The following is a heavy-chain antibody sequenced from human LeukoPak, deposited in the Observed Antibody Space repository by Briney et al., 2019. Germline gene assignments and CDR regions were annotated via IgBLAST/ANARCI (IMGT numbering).Heavy chain of an antibody. CDR3: ATGNYHAFDI. CDR2: IQYHGNSK. D-gene: IGHD1-7*01. V-gene: IGHV3-30*02. CDR1: GFTFSNFG. Sequence: GGSLRLSCVASGFTFSNFGFHWVRQAPGKGLEWVTFIQYHGNSKFYVDSVKGRFTVSRDNSKNTLYLQMNSLRAEDTAVYYCATGNYHAFDIWGQGTMVTVSS. J-gene: IGHJ3*02.